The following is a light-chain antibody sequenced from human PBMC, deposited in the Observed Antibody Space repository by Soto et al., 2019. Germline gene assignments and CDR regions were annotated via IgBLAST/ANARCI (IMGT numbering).Light chain of an antibody. J-gene: IGLJ2*01. Sequence: QSALTQPASVSGSPGQSIAISCSGSTSDVGGYNYVSWYQQYPGNAPKLILYGVSDRPSGVSDRFSGSKSGNTASLIISGLQAEDEAHYYCSSYTASTTLFGGGTKLTVL. V-gene: IGLV2-14*03. CDR2: GVS. CDR1: TSDVGGYNY. CDR3: SSYTASTTL.